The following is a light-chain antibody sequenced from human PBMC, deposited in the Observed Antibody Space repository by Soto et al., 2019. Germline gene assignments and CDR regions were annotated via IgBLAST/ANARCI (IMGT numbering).Light chain of an antibody. J-gene: IGLJ2*01. CDR1: SSDVGSYNR. V-gene: IGLV2-18*02. CDR3: SSYTSSSIWL. CDR2: EVS. Sequence: QSALTQPPSVSGSPGQSVTISCTGTSSDVGSYNRVSWYQQPPGTAPKLMIYEVSNRPSGVPDRFSVSKSGNTASLTISGLQAEDEADYYCSSYTSSSIWLFGGGTKLTVL.